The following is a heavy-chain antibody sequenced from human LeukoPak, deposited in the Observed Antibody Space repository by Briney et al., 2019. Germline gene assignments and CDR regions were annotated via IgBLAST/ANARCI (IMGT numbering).Heavy chain of an antibody. Sequence: GGSLRLSCAAPGFTFSSYAMSWVRQAPGEGLEWVSAISGSGGSTYYADSVKGRFTISRDNSKNTLYLQMNSLRAEDTAVYYCVARRLRFLDWLVSWDYWGQGTLVTVSS. J-gene: IGHJ4*02. CDR1: GFTFSSYA. V-gene: IGHV3-23*01. D-gene: IGHD3-3*01. CDR3: VARRLRFLDWLVSWDY. CDR2: ISGSGGST.